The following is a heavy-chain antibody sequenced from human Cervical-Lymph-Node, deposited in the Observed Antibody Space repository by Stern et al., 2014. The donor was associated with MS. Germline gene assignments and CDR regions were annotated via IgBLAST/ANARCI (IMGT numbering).Heavy chain of an antibody. V-gene: IGHV3-9*01. CDR3: AKDMAENWYFDL. CDR1: GFTFDDYA. CDR2: ISWNSDII. J-gene: IGHJ2*01. Sequence: VQLVQSGGGLVQPGRSLRLSCAASGFTFDDYAMHWVRQAPGTGLEWVSGISWNSDIIGYADSVKGRFTISRDSAKNSLYLQMNSLRAEDTALYYCAKDMAENWYFDLWGRGTLVTVSS.